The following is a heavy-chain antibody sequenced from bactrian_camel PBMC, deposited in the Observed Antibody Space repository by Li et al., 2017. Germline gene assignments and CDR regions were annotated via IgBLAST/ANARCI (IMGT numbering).Heavy chain of an antibody. CDR2: VYIRSGAT. V-gene: IGHV3S40*01. CDR1: YFPYDTNNR. J-gene: IGHJ4*01. CDR3: ATRRGTGYGLSLAYN. D-gene: IGHD3*01. Sequence: QLVESGGGSVQAGGSLRLSCLALYFPYDTNNRMGWFRQVPGKEREGVAAVYIRSGATRYADSVKGRFTISQDNALNTVYLQMNSLKPEDTAMYYCATRRGTGYGLSLAYNIGARGPRSPSP.